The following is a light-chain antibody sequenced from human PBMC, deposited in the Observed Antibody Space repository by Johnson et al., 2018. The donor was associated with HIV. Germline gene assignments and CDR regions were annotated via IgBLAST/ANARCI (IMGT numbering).Light chain of an antibody. J-gene: IGLJ1*01. CDR2: EDN. CDR1: ISNIESYF. Sequence: QAVLTQPPSVSAAPGQRVNISCSGNISNIESYFVSWYHQLPGAAPTLLIYEDNKRPSGIPDRFSGSKSGTSATLGITGLQTGDEADYYCGTWDSSLSAGPYVFGTGTKVTVL. CDR3: GTWDSSLSAGPYV. V-gene: IGLV1-51*02.